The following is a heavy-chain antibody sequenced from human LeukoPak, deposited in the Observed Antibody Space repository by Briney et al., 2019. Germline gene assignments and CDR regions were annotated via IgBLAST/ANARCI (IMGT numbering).Heavy chain of an antibody. J-gene: IGHJ4*02. V-gene: IGHV4-59*11. Sequence: SETLSLTCTVSGGSLSHHWSWIRQSPGKGLEWIGYISHTASTNYNPSLKSRVTLSIDTSKSQLSFQLTSVTAADTAVYYCARADSNYVSLDYWGQGTLVTVSS. CDR3: ARADSNYVSLDY. CDR2: ISHTAST. D-gene: IGHD4-11*01. CDR1: GGSLSHH.